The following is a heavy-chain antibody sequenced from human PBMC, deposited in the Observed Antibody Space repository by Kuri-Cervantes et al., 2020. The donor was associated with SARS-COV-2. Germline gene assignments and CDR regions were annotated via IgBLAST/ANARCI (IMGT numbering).Heavy chain of an antibody. J-gene: IGHJ6*02. CDR1: GFTFSSYG. V-gene: IGHV3-33*01. D-gene: IGHD3-3*01. CDR3: ARDVKRITIFGVVIAYGMDV. CDR2: IWYDGSNK. Sequence: LSLTCAASGFTFSSYGMHWVRQAPGKGLEWVAVIWYDGSNKYYADSVKGRFTISRDNSKNTLYLQMNSLRAEDTAVYYCARDVKRITIFGVVIAYGMDVWGQGTTVTVSS.